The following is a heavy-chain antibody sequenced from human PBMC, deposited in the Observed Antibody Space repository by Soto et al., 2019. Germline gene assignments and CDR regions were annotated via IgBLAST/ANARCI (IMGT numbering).Heavy chain of an antibody. V-gene: IGHV3-21*02. J-gene: IGHJ3*02. CDR3: ARDQDAFDI. CDR1: GFTFRYYS. Sequence: EVQLVESGGGLVKPGGSLRLSCAASGFTFRYYSMIWVRQAPGKGLEWVSCISSSSSHIYYADSVQGRFTISRDNAKNSLYLQMNSLRAEDTALYYCARDQDAFDIWGRGTEVTVSS. CDR2: ISSSSSHI.